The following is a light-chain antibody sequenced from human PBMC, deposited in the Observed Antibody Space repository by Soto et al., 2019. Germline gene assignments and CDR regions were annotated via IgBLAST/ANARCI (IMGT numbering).Light chain of an antibody. Sequence: EIVLTQSPGTLSLSQGERATLSCRASQSVSSSYLAWYQQKPGQAPRLLLYGASTRATGIPDRFSGSGSGTEFTITIIRLEPEDLAVYYCQQYGSSPPKTFGQGTKVDI. J-gene: IGKJ1*01. V-gene: IGKV3-20*01. CDR2: GAS. CDR1: QSVSSSY. CDR3: QQYGSSPPKT.